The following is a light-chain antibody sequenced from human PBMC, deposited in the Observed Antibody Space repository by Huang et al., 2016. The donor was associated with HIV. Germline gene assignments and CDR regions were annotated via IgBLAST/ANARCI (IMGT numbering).Light chain of an antibody. V-gene: IGKV2-28*01. CDR3: MQGLQTPPT. J-gene: IGKJ2*01. Sequence: VMTQSPLYLPVTPGQPASISCNSSQTLLHSAGHNLLDWYLQKPGQSPQLLIFVGANRAPGGSDNCSGSGSGTSFTLVISRVETDDVGVYFCMQGLQTPPTFGQGTKVEI. CDR1: QTLLHSAGHNL. CDR2: VGA.